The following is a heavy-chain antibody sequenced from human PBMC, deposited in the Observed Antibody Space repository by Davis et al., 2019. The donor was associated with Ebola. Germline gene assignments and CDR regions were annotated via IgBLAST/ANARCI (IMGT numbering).Heavy chain of an antibody. D-gene: IGHD2-21*02. Sequence: SETLSLTCAVYGGSISSGGYSWSWIRQPPGKGLEWIGYIHHGGSTYYNPSLKSRVTMSVARSKNQFSLKLSSVTAADTAVYYCARLADCGGDCYPFDYWGQGTLVTVSS. J-gene: IGHJ4*02. CDR1: GGSISSGGYS. V-gene: IGHV4-30-2*01. CDR2: IHHGGST. CDR3: ARLADCGGDCYPFDY.